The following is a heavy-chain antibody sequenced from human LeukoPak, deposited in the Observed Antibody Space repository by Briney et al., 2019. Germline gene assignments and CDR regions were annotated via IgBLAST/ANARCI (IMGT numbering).Heavy chain of an antibody. V-gene: IGHV3-23*01. CDR3: AKSLSSSWNYDYYYMDV. CDR2: ISGSGENT. Sequence: GGSLRLSCAASGFTFSSYRMNWVRQAPGKGLEWVSSISGSGENTYFVDSVKGRFSISRDNSKNTLYLQMNSLRAEDTALYYCAKSLSSSWNYDYYYMDVWGKGTTVTVSS. CDR1: GFTFSSYR. D-gene: IGHD6-13*01. J-gene: IGHJ6*03.